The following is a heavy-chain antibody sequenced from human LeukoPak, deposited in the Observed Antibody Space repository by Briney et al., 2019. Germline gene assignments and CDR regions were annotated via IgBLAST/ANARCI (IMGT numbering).Heavy chain of an antibody. D-gene: IGHD3-10*01. CDR2: IYPGTSDT. CDR3: ARHDGSGISSGDY. CDR1: GYSFTSYW. J-gene: IGHJ4*02. V-gene: IGHV5-51*01. Sequence: GEPFKTSCMGSGYSFTSYWICCGRQMPGKGLEWMGIIYPGTSDTSYSPSFQAQVTISAHKSLSTAYLQWSSLKASDTAMYYCARHDGSGISSGDYWGQGTLVTVSS.